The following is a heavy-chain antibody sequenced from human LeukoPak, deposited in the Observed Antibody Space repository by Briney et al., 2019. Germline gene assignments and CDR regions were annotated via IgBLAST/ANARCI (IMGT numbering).Heavy chain of an antibody. CDR1: GYTFNSYG. V-gene: IGHV1-18*01. D-gene: IGHD3-22*01. Sequence: ASVKVSCKASGYTFNSYGFSWVRQAPGQGLEWVGWISNYNGNTRYAQKFQGRVAMTTDTSTRTSNMELRNLGSDDTAVYYCARALYSDSSGYYPGLDHWGQGTLVTVSS. CDR3: ARALYSDSSGYYPGLDH. CDR2: ISNYNGNT. J-gene: IGHJ4*02.